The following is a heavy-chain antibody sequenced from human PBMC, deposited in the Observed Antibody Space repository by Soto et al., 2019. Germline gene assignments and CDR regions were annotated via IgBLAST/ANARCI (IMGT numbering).Heavy chain of an antibody. CDR2: ISSGSSYI. D-gene: IGHD3-10*01. V-gene: IGHV3-21*01. Sequence: LRLSCAASGFTFSGYTMNWVRQAPGKGLEWISSISSGSSYIYYAGSVNGRFTISRDNARNSLFLEMKTLRADDTAVYYCARDILSGGAYPDSWGQGTKVTVSS. J-gene: IGHJ5*01. CDR1: GFTFSGYT. CDR3: ARDILSGGAYPDS.